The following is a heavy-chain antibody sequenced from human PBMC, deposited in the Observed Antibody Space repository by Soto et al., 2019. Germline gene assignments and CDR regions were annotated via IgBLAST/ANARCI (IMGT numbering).Heavy chain of an antibody. CDR1: GFIFSDYG. J-gene: IGHJ6*01. CDR2: IYYDGSNE. Sequence: QVQLVESGGAVVQPGRSLRLACETSGFIFSDYGMHWVRQAPGKGLDWVAVIYYDGSNEHYSDSVRGRFTISRDNSKNILYLQMNSLRAEDTAIYYCARWWNDEEWVETMDVWGQGTTVTVSS. CDR3: ARWWNDEEWVETMDV. D-gene: IGHD1-1*01. V-gene: IGHV3-33*01.